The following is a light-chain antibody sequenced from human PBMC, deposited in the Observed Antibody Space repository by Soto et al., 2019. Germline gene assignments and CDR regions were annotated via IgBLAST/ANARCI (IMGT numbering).Light chain of an antibody. J-gene: IGKJ1*01. Sequence: ELVVTQSPATLSVSPGERVTLSCRASQTVRNNYLAWYEQRPGQAPRLLIYCASTRATGIPARFSGSGSATDFTLTISSLEAEDFAVYYCQQYGSSPPWTFGQGTKVDI. V-gene: IGKV3-20*01. CDR3: QQYGSSPPWT. CDR1: QTVRNNY. CDR2: CAS.